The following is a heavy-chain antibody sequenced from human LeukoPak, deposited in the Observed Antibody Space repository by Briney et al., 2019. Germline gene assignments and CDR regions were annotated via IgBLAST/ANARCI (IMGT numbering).Heavy chain of an antibody. CDR2: IRYDGSNK. CDR3: AKVVVPAAIHYYYYMDV. Sequence: QTGGSLRLSCAASGFTFSSYGMHWVRQAPGKGLEWVAFIRYDGSNKYYADSVKGRFTISRDNSKNTLYLQMNSLRAEDTAVYYCAKVVVPAAIHYYYYMDVWGKGTTVTVSS. CDR1: GFTFSSYG. D-gene: IGHD2-2*01. J-gene: IGHJ6*03. V-gene: IGHV3-30*02.